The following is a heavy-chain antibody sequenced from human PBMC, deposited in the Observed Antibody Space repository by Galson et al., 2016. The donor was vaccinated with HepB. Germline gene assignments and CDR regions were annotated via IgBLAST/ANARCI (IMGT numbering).Heavy chain of an antibody. CDR2: INPNSGAA. V-gene: IGHV1-2*06. Sequence: SVKVSCKASGYTFSGYYLHWVRQAPGQGLEWMGRINPNSGAANFAQKFQGRVTMTRDTSITTVHIELSSLTSDDTAVYSCARGRDYMGRRGFDYWGQGTLVTVSS. CDR1: GYTFSGYY. CDR3: ARGRDYMGRRGFDY. J-gene: IGHJ4*02. D-gene: IGHD3-10*01.